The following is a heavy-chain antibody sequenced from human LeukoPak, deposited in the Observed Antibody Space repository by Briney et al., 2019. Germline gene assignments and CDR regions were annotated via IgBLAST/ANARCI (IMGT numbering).Heavy chain of an antibody. Sequence: GGSLRLSCVASGFTFNRYAMSWVRQVPGKGLEWVSAISASGGSTYYADSVKGRFTISRDNSKNTVFVQMHSLRAEDTAVYYCAKGSSGSYYPYYFDNWGQGTLVTVSS. CDR1: GFTFNRYA. CDR2: ISASGGST. D-gene: IGHD3-10*01. CDR3: AKGSSGSYYPYYFDN. V-gene: IGHV3-23*01. J-gene: IGHJ4*02.